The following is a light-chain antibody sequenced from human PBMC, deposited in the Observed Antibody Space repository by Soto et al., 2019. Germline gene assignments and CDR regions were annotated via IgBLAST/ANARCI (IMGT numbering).Light chain of an antibody. CDR2: EVN. CDR3: CAFTSAGTWV. V-gene: IGLV2-14*01. J-gene: IGLJ3*02. CDR1: SSDVGGYNY. Sequence: QSALTQPASVSGSPGQSISISCTGTSSDVGGYNYVSWYQQHPGKAPKLMIYEVNSRPSGVSNRFSGSKSGNTASLTISGLQAEDEADYYCCAFTSAGTWVFGGGTKLTVL.